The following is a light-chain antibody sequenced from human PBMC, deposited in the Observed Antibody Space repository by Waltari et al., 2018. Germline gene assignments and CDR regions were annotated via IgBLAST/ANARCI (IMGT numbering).Light chain of an antibody. CDR2: DAS. J-gene: IGKJ4*01. Sequence: VMTQSPATLFVSPGEGATLSFRASQSISRHVAWYHQKSGQAPRLLIFDASARATGIPARFSGSGSGTEFTLTISSLQSEDVGVYYCQQYNNWPPLTFGGGTKVEIK. CDR1: QSISRH. V-gene: IGKV3D-15*01. CDR3: QQYNNWPPLT.